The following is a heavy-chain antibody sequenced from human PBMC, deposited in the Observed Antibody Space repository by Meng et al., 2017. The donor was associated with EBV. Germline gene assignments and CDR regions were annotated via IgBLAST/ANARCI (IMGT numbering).Heavy chain of an antibody. CDR3: ACRGDCTDY. J-gene: IGHJ4*02. CDR2: ITAYNGNT. CDR1: VYTFTSYG. V-gene: IGHV1-18*01. D-gene: IGHD2-21*02. Sequence: QVQLVPAWDDAEEPGAPVNVACKASVYTFTSYGISWVRQPPGQGLGWMGWITAYNGNTTHATTLQGSVTMTTATSTSTAYLELRSQSSANTALYYCACRGDCTDYWGQGTLVTVSS.